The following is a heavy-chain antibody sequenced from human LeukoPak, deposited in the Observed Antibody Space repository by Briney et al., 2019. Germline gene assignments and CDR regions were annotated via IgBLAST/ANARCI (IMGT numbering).Heavy chain of an antibody. CDR3: ARDLLIAVAEPEGYFDY. V-gene: IGHV1-3*01. CDR2: INAGNDNT. CDR1: GYTFTKYA. J-gene: IGHJ4*02. D-gene: IGHD6-19*01. Sequence: GASVKVSCKASGYTFTKYAMHWLRQAPGQRLEWMGWINAGNDNTKYSQKFQGRVTITRDTSASTAYMELSSLRSEDTAVYYCARDLLIAVAEPEGYFDYWGQGTLVTVSS.